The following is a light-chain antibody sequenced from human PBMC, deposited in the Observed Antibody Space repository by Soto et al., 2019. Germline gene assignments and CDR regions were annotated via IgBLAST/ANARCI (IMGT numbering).Light chain of an antibody. V-gene: IGKV3-11*01. CDR2: DAS. Sequence: EIVLAQSPATLSLSPGERATLSCRASQSVGSYLAWYQQKPGQAPRLLIYDASNRATGIPARFSGYGSGTDFTLTISSLEPEDFAVYYCQQRSNRLTFGQGTKLEIK. CDR1: QSVGSY. CDR3: QQRSNRLT. J-gene: IGKJ2*01.